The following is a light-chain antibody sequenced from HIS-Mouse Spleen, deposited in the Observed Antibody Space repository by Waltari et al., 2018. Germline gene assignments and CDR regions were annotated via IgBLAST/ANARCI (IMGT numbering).Light chain of an antibody. CDR3: SSYTSSSTLWV. V-gene: IGLV2-14*01. CDR2: EVS. CDR1: ISDVGGYNY. Sequence: QSALTPPASVSGSPAKSINIPCTGTISDVGGYNYISWYQQHPGKAPTLMIYEVSNRPSGVSNRFSGSKSGNTASLTISGLQAEDEADYYCSSYTSSSTLWVFGGGTKLTVL. J-gene: IGLJ3*02.